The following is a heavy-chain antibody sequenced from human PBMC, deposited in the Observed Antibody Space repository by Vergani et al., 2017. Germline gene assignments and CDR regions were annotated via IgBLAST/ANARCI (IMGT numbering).Heavy chain of an antibody. CDR1: DGSFSGYY. D-gene: IGHD4-17*01. V-gene: IGHV4-34*01. CDR2: INHSGST. Sequence: QVQLQQWGAGLLKPSETLSLTCAVYDGSFSGYYWSWIRQPPGKGLEWIGEINHSGSTNYNPSLKSRVTISVDQSKNQFSLTLSSVTAADTAVYYCASQTTVTIRGYYCYYYGMDVWGEGSTVTVSS. J-gene: IGHJ6*04. CDR3: ASQTTVTIRGYYCYYYGMDV.